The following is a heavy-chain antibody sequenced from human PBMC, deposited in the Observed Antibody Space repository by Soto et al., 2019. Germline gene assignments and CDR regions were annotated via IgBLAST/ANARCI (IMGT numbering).Heavy chain of an antibody. CDR3: ARVTTDNQDPMDV. CDR2: IYYSGST. J-gene: IGHJ6*03. CDR1: GGSISSYY. Sequence: SETLSLTCTVSGGSISSYYWSWIRQPPGKGLEWIGYIYYSGSTNYNPSLKSRVTISVDTSKNQFSLKLSSVTAADTAVYYCARVTTDNQDPMDVWGKGTTVTVSS. D-gene: IGHD1-1*01. V-gene: IGHV4-59*08.